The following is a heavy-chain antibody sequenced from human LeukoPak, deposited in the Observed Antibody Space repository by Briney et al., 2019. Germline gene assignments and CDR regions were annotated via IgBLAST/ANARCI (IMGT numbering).Heavy chain of an antibody. CDR1: GFTSSSYG. CDR2: ISYDGSNK. J-gene: IGHJ6*02. CDR3: AKDLDSYEYYYYGMDV. Sequence: GGSLRLSCAASGFTSSSYGMHWVRQAPGKGLEWVAVISYDGSNKYYADSVRGRFTISRDNSKNTLYLQMNSLRAEDTAVYYCAKDLDSYEYYYYGMDVWGQGTTVTVSS. D-gene: IGHD5-18*01. V-gene: IGHV3-30*18.